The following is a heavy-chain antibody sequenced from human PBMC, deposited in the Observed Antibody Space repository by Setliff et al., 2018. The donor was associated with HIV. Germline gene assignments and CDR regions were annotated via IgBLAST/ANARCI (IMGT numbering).Heavy chain of an antibody. CDR1: GYILTSYA. J-gene: IGHJ4*02. D-gene: IGHD2-15*01. CDR2: INAGNGDT. V-gene: IGHV1-3*01. CDR3: ARDRGYCSGASCYGLDY. Sequence: ASVKVSCKAPGYILTSYAIHWVRQAPGQGLEWMGWINAGNGDTKYSHKFQGRVSITRDTSANTAYMELSSLRSEDTAVYYCARDRGYCSGASCYGLDYWGQGTLVTVSS.